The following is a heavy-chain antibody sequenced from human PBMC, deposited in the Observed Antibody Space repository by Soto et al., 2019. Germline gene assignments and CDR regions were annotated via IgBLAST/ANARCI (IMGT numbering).Heavy chain of an antibody. CDR3: AKTLRSGWTRYYFDY. J-gene: IGHJ4*02. CDR1: GFTFSSYA. V-gene: IGHV3-23*01. Sequence: EVQLLESGGGLVQPGGSLRLSCAASGFTFSSYAMSWVRQAPGKGLEWVSAISGSGGGTYYADSVKGRFTISRDNSKNTLYLQMNSLRAEDTAVYYCAKTLRSGWTRYYFDYWGQGTLVTVSS. CDR2: ISGSGGGT. D-gene: IGHD6-19*01.